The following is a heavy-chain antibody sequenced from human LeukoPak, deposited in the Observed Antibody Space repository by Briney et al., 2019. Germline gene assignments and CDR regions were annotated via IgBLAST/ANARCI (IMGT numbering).Heavy chain of an antibody. V-gene: IGHV3-23*01. CDR1: GFTFSNAW. J-gene: IGHJ6*02. Sequence: PGGSLRLSCAASGFTFSNAWMSWVRQAPGKGLEWVSVVSDSGVSTYYADSVKGRFTISRDNSRKTLYLQMNSLRAEDTAVYYCAKDLPLGDVWGQGTTVTVSS. CDR2: VSDSGVST. CDR3: AKDLPLGDV.